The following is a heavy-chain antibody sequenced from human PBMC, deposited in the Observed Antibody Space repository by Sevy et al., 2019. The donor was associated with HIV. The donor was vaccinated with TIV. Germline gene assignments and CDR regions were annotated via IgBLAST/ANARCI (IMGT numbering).Heavy chain of an antibody. J-gene: IGHJ4*02. CDR2: KQKDGSNK. Sequence: GGSLRLSWAASGFSYSSNGMHWVRQAPGKGLEWVAYKQKDGSNKDYADSVKGRFTISRDNSKNTLDLQMNSLRVEDTAVYYCVKEGGGEGGDHWGQGTLVTVSS. V-gene: IGHV3-30*02. CDR3: VKEGGGEGGDH. D-gene: IGHD2-21*01. CDR1: GFSYSSNG.